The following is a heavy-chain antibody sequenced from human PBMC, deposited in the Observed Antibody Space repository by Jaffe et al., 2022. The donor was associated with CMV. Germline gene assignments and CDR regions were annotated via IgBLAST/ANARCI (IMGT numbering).Heavy chain of an antibody. CDR1: GYTFTGYY. CDR2: INPNSGGT. Sequence: QVQLVQSGAEVKKPGASVKVSCKASGYTFTGYYMHWVRQAPGQGLEWMGWINPNSGGTNYAQKFQGRVTMTRDTSISTAYMELSRLRSDDTAVYYCARDLPGSDWELPGDYWGQGTLVTVSS. CDR3: ARDLPGSDWELPGDY. V-gene: IGHV1-2*02. D-gene: IGHD1-26*01. J-gene: IGHJ4*02.